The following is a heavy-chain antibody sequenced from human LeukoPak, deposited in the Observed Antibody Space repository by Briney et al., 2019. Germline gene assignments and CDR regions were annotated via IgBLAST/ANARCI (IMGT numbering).Heavy chain of an antibody. J-gene: IGHJ4*02. CDR1: GFTFSSYG. D-gene: IGHD6-13*01. CDR2: ISYDGSNK. V-gene: IGHV3-30*18. CDR3: AKVRSNLDYSSSWYDFDY. Sequence: GGSLRLSCAASGFTFSSYGMHWVRQAPGKGLEWVAVISYDGSNKYYADSVKGRFTISRDNSKNTLYLQMNSLRAEDTAVYYCAKVRSNLDYSSSWYDFDYWGQGTLVTVSS.